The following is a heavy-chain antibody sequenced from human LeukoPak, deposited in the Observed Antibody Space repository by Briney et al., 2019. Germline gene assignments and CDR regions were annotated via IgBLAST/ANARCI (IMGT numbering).Heavy chain of an antibody. V-gene: IGHV3-30*02. D-gene: IGHD3-22*01. CDR1: GFTFSSYG. Sequence: GGSLRLSCAASGFTFSSYGMHWVRQAPGKGLEWVAFIRYDGSNKYYADSVKGRFTISRDNSKNTLYLQMNSLRAEDTAVYYYAKADYYDSSGRYPPPGFWGQGTLVTVSS. CDR3: AKADYYDSSGRYPPPGF. CDR2: IRYDGSNK. J-gene: IGHJ4*02.